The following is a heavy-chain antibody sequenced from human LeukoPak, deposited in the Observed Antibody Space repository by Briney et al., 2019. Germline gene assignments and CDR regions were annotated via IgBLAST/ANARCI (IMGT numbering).Heavy chain of an antibody. D-gene: IGHD1-26*01. CDR1: GGSISSYY. V-gene: IGHV4-59*01. CDR3: ARERVGSYYVWTYFDY. CDR2: IYYSGST. J-gene: IGHJ4*02. Sequence: SETLSLTCTVSGGSISSYYWSWIRQPPGKGLEWIGYIYYSGSTNYNPSLKSRVTISVDTSKNQFSLKLSSVTAADTAVYYCARERVGSYYVWTYFDYWGQGTLVTVSS.